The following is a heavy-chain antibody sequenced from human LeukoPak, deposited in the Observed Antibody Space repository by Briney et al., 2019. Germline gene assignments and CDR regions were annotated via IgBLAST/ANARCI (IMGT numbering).Heavy chain of an antibody. CDR2: ISAYNGNT. V-gene: IGHV1-18*01. J-gene: IGHJ5*02. CDR1: GYTFTSYG. D-gene: IGHD4-17*01. Sequence: ASVKVSCKASGYTFTSYGISWVRQAPGQGLEWMGWISAYNGNTNYAQKFQGRVTITADESTSTAYMELSSLRSEDTAVYYCASEGMTTVTHTGTQTGSTYFDPWGQGTLVTVSS. CDR3: ASEGMTTVTHTGTQTGSTYFDP.